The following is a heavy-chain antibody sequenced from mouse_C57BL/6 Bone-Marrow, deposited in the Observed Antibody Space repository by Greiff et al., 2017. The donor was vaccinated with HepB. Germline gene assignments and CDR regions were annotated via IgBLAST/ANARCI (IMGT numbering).Heavy chain of an antibody. CDR2: IWGVGST. V-gene: IGHV2-6*01. D-gene: IGHD2-5*01. J-gene: IGHJ4*01. CDR1: GFSLTSYG. Sequence: VMLVESGPGLVAPSQSLSITCTVSGFSLTSYGVDWVRQSPGKGLEWLGVIWGVGSTNYNSALKSRLSISKDNSKSQVFLKLNSLRTDDTAMYYCARLAYYSNSAMDYWGQGASVTVSS. CDR3: ARLAYYSNSAMDY.